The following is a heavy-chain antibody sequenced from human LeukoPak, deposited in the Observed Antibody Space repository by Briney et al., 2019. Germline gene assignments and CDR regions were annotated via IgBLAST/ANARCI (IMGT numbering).Heavy chain of an antibody. CDR2: NSWDDDK. CDR3: AHSLLRYVGWLPDY. D-gene: IGHD3-9*01. CDR1: GCFRRTPGEG. Sequence: SGLTLARPTQALTLTSTFSGCFRRTPGEGVGWIRQPPRKILEWIALNSWDDDKRYSPSLKSRLTITKNTSKNQVVLTMTNMDPVDTATYYCAHSLLRYVGWLPDYWGQGTLVTVSS. J-gene: IGHJ4*02. V-gene: IGHV2-5*02.